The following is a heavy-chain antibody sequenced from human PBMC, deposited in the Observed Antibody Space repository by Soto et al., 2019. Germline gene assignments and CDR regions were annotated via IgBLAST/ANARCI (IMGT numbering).Heavy chain of an antibody. CDR1: GGTFSNYA. CDR3: AQTLGLAVAGPGRFDL. Sequence: QVQLVQSGAEVKKPGSSVKVSCKASGGTFSNYAISWVRQAPGQGLEWMGGIIPIFGTANYAQKFQGRVTITADVTRSTAYMELSRLGSEDTAVYYCAQTLGLAVAGPGRFDLWGRGTLVTVSS. J-gene: IGHJ2*01. D-gene: IGHD6-19*01. CDR2: IIPIFGTA. V-gene: IGHV1-69*12.